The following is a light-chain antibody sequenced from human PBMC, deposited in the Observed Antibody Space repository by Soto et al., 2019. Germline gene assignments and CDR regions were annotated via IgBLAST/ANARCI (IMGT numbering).Light chain of an antibody. CDR1: QSISSW. Sequence: DIXMTXXXXXLSXXVXDXVTITCRASQSISSWLAWYQQNPGKAPKLLIYDASSLXSGVPSRXXXXXXXXXXXXXISSLQPDDFATYYCQQYNSYLFTFGPGTKVXXK. CDR2: DAS. CDR3: QQYNSYLFT. V-gene: IGKV1-5*01. J-gene: IGKJ3*01.